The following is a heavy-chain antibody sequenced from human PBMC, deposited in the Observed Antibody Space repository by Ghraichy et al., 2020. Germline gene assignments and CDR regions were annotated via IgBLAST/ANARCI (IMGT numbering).Heavy chain of an antibody. CDR1: GFTFSSYS. V-gene: IGHV3-23*01. CDR3: AKDGYYDSSGYYGGYFQH. J-gene: IGHJ1*01. Sequence: GGSLRLSCAASGFTFSSYSMNWVRQAPGKGLEWVSGISGSGGSTYYADSVKGRFTISRDNSKNTLYLQMNSLRAEDTAVYNCAKDGYYDSSGYYGGYFQHWGQGTLVTVSS. CDR2: ISGSGGST. D-gene: IGHD3-22*01.